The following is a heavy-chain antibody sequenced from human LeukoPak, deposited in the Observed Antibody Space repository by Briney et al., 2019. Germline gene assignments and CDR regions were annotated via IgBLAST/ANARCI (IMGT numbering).Heavy chain of an antibody. D-gene: IGHD3-16*01. Sequence: GGSLTLSCAASGFTFSIYPMSWVRPPPGKGLDGVAAISRSGVSTYYPDSVKGRFTISRDNSQNTLSLQMNSLRVEDTAVYYCAKGLKTLGDYWGQGTLVTVSS. J-gene: IGHJ4*02. CDR2: ISRSGVST. CDR3: AKGLKTLGDY. V-gene: IGHV3-23*01. CDR1: GFTFSIYP.